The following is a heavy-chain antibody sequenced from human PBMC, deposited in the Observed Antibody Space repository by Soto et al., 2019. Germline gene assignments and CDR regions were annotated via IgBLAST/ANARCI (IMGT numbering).Heavy chain of an antibody. CDR2: IIPIFGTA. CDR3: ACPRSSYSYYGMDV. Sequence: QVQLVQSGAEVKKPGSSVKVSCKASGGTFSSYAISWVRQAPGQGLEWMGGIIPIFGTANYAQKFQGRVTVTADESTSTVYMALSSMRSEGTAVYYCACPRSSYSYYGMDVWGQGATVTVSS. CDR1: GGTFSSYA. J-gene: IGHJ6*02. V-gene: IGHV1-69*12.